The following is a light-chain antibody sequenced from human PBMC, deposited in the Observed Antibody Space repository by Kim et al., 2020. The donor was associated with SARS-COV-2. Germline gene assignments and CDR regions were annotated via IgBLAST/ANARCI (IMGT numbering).Light chain of an antibody. V-gene: IGKV1-39*01. CDR3: QQSYNTPRT. Sequence: ASVGDRVTVTCRASQNINNFLNWYQQKPGKAPEVLIYAASNLQSGVPSRFSDSGSGTDFTLTINSLQPEDFATYYCQQSYNTPRTFGQGTKVDIK. J-gene: IGKJ1*01. CDR2: AAS. CDR1: QNINNF.